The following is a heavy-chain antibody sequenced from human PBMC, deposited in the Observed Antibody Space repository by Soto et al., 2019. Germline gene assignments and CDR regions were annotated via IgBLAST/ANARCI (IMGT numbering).Heavy chain of an antibody. J-gene: IGHJ4*02. CDR2: FYSSGST. CDR3: ARGPTTVTTWFDY. D-gene: IGHD4-17*01. Sequence: QVQLQESGPGLVKPSQTLSLTCTVSGGSITSGAYYWNWIRQLPVKGLEWIGYFYSSGSTSYNPSLKSRLTISVDTSKNQFSLKVNSVTAADTAVYYCARGPTTVTTWFDYWGQGTLVTVSS. CDR1: GGSITSGAYY. V-gene: IGHV4-31*03.